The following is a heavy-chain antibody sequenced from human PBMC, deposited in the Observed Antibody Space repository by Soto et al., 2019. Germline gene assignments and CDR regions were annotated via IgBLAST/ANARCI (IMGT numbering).Heavy chain of an antibody. J-gene: IGHJ6*02. V-gene: IGHV3-30-3*01. CDR3: AREGYSYGHYYYYGMDV. CDR1: GFTFSSYA. Sequence: GGSLRLSCAASGFTFSSYAMHWVRQAPGKGLEWVAVISYDGSNKHYADSVKGRFTISRDNSKNTLYLQMNSLRAEDTAVYYCAREGYSYGHYYYYGMDVWGQGTTVTVSS. CDR2: ISYDGSNK. D-gene: IGHD5-18*01.